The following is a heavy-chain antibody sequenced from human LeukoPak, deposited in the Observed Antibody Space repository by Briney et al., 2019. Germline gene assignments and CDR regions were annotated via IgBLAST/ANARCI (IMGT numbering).Heavy chain of an antibody. CDR1: GGSISSGGYY. CDR3: ARSTVTTERAFDI. Sequence: SQTLSLTCTVSGGSISSGGYYWSWIRQHPGKDLEWIGYIYYSGSTYYNPSLKSRVTISVDTSKNQFSLKLSSVTAADTAVYYCARSTVTTERAFDIWGQGTMVTVSS. CDR2: IYYSGST. D-gene: IGHD4-11*01. V-gene: IGHV4-31*03. J-gene: IGHJ3*02.